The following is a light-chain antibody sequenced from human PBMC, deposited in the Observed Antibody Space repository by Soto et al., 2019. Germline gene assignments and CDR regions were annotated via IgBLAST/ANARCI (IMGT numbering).Light chain of an antibody. CDR1: SSNIGRNT. CDR2: GNN. CDR3: AAWDDSLSGPV. V-gene: IGLV1-44*01. Sequence: QSVLTQPPSASGTPGQRVTISCSGSSSNIGRNTVNWYQQFPGTAPKLLIYGNNQRPSGVPDRFYGSKSGTSASLAISGLQSEDEADYYCAAWDDSLSGPVFGGGTKLTFL. J-gene: IGLJ3*02.